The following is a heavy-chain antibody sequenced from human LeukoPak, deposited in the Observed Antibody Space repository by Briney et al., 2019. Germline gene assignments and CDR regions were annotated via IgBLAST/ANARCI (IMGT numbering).Heavy chain of an antibody. J-gene: IGHJ3*02. CDR2: IYYSGST. CDR1: GGSISSSSYY. CDR3: ARRRSYDSSGYYGRAFDI. D-gene: IGHD3-22*01. Sequence: PSETLSLTCTVSGGSISSSSYYWGWIRQPPGKGLEWIGSIYYSGSTNYNPSLKSRVTISVDTSKNQFSLKLSSVTAADTAVYYCARRRSYDSSGYYGRAFDIWGQGTMVTVSS. V-gene: IGHV4-39*07.